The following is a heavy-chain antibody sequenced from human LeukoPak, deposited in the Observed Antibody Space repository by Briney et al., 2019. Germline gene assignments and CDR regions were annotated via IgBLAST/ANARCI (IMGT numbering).Heavy chain of an antibody. Sequence: GGSLRLSCAASGFTFGDYGMHWVRQAPGKGPEWVAVISYDGEHKYYTDCVKGRFTIPRDKSKNTLYLQMSGLRAEDTAVYYCTKDDAYSSSWYACDIWGQGTMVTVSS. V-gene: IGHV3-30*18. CDR3: TKDDAYSSSWYACDI. D-gene: IGHD6-13*01. CDR2: ISYDGEHK. J-gene: IGHJ3*02. CDR1: GFTFGDYG.